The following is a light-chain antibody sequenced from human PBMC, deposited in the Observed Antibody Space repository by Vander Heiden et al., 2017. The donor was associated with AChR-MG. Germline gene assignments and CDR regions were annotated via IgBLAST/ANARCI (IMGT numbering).Light chain of an antibody. CDR1: QTLLNCSGCNY. CDR3: MQALQIPHT. V-gene: IGKV2-28*01. Sequence: DIVMTQSPLYLPVTPGQPASISRRSTQTLLNCSGCNYLEWYLQKPGQSPQILIYLGSNRASGVPDRFSGSGSGTDCTLKISRVGAEDVGIYYCMQALQIPHTFGQGTNLEIK. J-gene: IGKJ2*01. CDR2: LGS.